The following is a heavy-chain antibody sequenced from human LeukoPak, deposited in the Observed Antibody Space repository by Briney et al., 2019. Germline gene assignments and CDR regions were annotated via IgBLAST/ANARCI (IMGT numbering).Heavy chain of an antibody. Sequence: GASVKVSCKASGYTFTGYYMHWVRQAPGQGLEWMGWINPNSGGTNYAQKFQGRVTMTRDTSISTAYMELSRLRSDDTAVYYCARQYNWNPMIRFDPWGQGTLVTVSS. CDR2: INPNSGGT. CDR3: ARQYNWNPMIRFDP. J-gene: IGHJ5*02. CDR1: GYTFTGYY. D-gene: IGHD1-20*01. V-gene: IGHV1-2*02.